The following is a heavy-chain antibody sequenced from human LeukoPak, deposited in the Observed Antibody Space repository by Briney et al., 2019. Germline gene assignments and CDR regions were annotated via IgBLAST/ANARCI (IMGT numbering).Heavy chain of an antibody. CDR2: ISYDGSNK. J-gene: IGHJ4*02. CDR1: GFTFSSYA. CDR3: ARAGATLDFFDY. V-gene: IGHV3-30-3*01. D-gene: IGHD4/OR15-4a*01. Sequence: PGGSLRLSCAASGFTFSSYAMHWVRQALGKGLEWVAVISYDGSNKYYADSVKGRFTISRDNSKNTLYLQMNSLRAEDTAVYYCARAGATLDFFDYWGQGTLVTVSS.